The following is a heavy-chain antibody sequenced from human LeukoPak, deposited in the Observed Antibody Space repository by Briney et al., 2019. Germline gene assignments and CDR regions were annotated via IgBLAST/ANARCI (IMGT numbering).Heavy chain of an antibody. CDR2: IKQDGSEK. J-gene: IGHJ6*03. CDR3: ARMRRGSSWYRRYYYYMDV. D-gene: IGHD6-13*01. CDR1: GFTFSSYW. Sequence: GGSLRLSCAASGFTFSSYWMSWVRQAPGKGLEWVANIKQDGSEKYYVDSVKGRFTISRDNAKNSLYLQMNSLRAEDTAVYYCARMRRGSSWYRRYYYYMDVWGKGTTVTISS. V-gene: IGHV3-7*01.